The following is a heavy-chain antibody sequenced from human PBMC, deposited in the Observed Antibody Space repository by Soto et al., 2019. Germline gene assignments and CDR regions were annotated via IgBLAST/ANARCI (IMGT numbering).Heavy chain of an antibody. CDR3: ARGAGGWFLDAFDI. D-gene: IGHD6-19*01. CDR1: GFTFSSYA. J-gene: IGHJ3*02. CDR2: ISYDGSNK. Sequence: GGSLRLSCAASGFTFSSYAMHWVRQAPGKGLEWVAVISYDGSNKYYADSVKGRFTISRDNSKNTLYLQMNSLRAEDTAVYYCARGAGGWFLDAFDIWGQRTMVTVSS. V-gene: IGHV3-30-3*01.